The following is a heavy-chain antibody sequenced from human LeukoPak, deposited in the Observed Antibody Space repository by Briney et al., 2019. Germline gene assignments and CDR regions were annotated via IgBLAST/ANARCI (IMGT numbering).Heavy chain of an antibody. V-gene: IGHV3-48*03. CDR1: GFTFSRYE. CDR3: AREGGSGSGSFAFDI. CDR2: ITTSGSNT. D-gene: IGHD3-10*01. J-gene: IGHJ3*02. Sequence: GGSLRLSCAASGFTFSRYEMHWVRQGPGKELEWISCITTSGSNTIYADSVRGRFTISRDNAKNSLYLQMNSLRADDTAVYYCAREGGSGSGSFAFDIWGQGTMVTVSA.